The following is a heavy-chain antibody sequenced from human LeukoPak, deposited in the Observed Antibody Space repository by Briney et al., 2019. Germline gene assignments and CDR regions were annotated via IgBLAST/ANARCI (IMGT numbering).Heavy chain of an antibody. CDR2: IDPSDGNT. CDR1: GYTFSSYC. V-gene: IGHV1-46*01. J-gene: IGHJ4*02. CDR3: ARWGADWDIDY. Sequence: ASVKVSCKASGYTFSSYCMHWVRQAPGQGLEWMGMIDPSDGNTTYTQKFQGRVTMTRDTSTSTVYMELSSLGSEDTAVYYCARWGADWDIDYWGQGTLVTVSS. D-gene: IGHD1/OR15-1a*01.